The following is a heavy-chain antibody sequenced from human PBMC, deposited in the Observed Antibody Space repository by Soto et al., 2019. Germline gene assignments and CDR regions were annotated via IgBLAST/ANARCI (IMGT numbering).Heavy chain of an antibody. Sequence: SETLSLTCTVSGGPISSGGYYWSWIRQHPGKGLEWIGYIYYSGSTYYNPSLKSRVTISVDTSKNQFSLKLSSVTAADTAVYYCAREIVGSPDGAFDIWGQATMVTVSS. CDR3: AREIVGSPDGAFDI. CDR2: IYYSGST. D-gene: IGHD1-26*01. J-gene: IGHJ3*02. V-gene: IGHV4-31*03. CDR1: GGPISSGGYY.